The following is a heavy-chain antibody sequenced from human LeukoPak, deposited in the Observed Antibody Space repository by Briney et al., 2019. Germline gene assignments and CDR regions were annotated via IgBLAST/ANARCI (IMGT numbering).Heavy chain of an antibody. CDR2: ISAYNGDT. CDR1: GYTFISSG. V-gene: IGHV1-18*01. D-gene: IGHD4-17*01. CDR3: ARDPAYGVTFYDY. J-gene: IGHJ4*02. Sequence: ASVKVSCKASGYTFISSGISWVRQAPGQGLEWMGWISAYNGDTNYVQKFQGRVTMTTDSSTSTAYMELSSLRSEDTAVYYCARDPAYGVTFYDYWGQGTLVTVSS.